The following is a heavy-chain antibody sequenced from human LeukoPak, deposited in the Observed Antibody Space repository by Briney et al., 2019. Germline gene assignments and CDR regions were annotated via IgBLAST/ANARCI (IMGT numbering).Heavy chain of an antibody. Sequence: PSETLSLTCTVSGGSISSSSYYWGWIRQPPGKGLEWIGSIYYSGSTYYNPSLKSRVTISVDTSKNQFSLKLSSVTAADTAVYYSASKALGYYYDSSGYYYVDYWGQGTLVTVSS. CDR1: GGSISSSSYY. J-gene: IGHJ4*02. D-gene: IGHD3-22*01. V-gene: IGHV4-39*01. CDR2: IYYSGST. CDR3: ASKALGYYYDSSGYYYVDY.